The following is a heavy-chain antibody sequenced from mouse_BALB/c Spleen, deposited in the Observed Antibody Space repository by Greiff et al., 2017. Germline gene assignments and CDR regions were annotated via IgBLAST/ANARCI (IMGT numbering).Heavy chain of an antibody. Sequence: VQLKESGPELVKPGASVKISCTASGYSFTGYFMNWVKQSHGKSLEWIGRINPYNGDTFYNQKFKGKATLTVDKSSSTAHMELLSLTSEDSAVYYCGRGYYGSSYGYYAMDYWGQGTSVTVSS. D-gene: IGHD1-1*01. CDR2: INPYNGDT. CDR1: GYSFTGYF. CDR3: GRGYYGSSYGYYAMDY. J-gene: IGHJ4*01. V-gene: IGHV1-37*01.